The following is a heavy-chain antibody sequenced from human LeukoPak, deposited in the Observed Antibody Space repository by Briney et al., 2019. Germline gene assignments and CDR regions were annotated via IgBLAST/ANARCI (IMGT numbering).Heavy chain of an antibody. CDR2: MNPNSGGT. V-gene: IGHV1-2*02. Sequence: ASVKVSCKASGYTFIDYYIHWVRQAPGQGLEWMGWMNPNSGGTNYAQKFQGRVNMTRDTSISTAYMELSRLRSDDTAVYYCARDVMRGSEIDYWGQGTLVTVSS. CDR3: ARDVMRGSEIDY. CDR1: GYTFIDYY. D-gene: IGHD1-26*01. J-gene: IGHJ4*02.